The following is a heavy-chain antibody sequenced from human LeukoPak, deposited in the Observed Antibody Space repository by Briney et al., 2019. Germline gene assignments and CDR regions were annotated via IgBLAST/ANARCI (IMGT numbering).Heavy chain of an antibody. CDR3: AKAGIGVVGYFDY. Sequence: GGSLRLSCAASGFPFSGYWMTWVRQAPGRGLEWVATIKEDGSEAYFGDSVKGRFAISRDNAKNSLYLQMNSLRGEDTAVYYCAKAGIGVVGYFDYWGQGTLVTVSS. J-gene: IGHJ4*02. D-gene: IGHD6-19*01. CDR2: IKEDGSEA. V-gene: IGHV3-7*05. CDR1: GFPFSGYW.